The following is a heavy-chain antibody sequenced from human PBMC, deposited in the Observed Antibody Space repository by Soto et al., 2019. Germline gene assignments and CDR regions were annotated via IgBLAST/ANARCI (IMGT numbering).Heavy chain of an antibody. CDR2: ISAYNGNT. D-gene: IGHD2-2*01. Sequence: ASVKVSCKASGYTFTSYGISWVRQAPGQGLEWMGWISAYNGNTNYAQKLQGRVTMTTDTSTSTAYMELRSLRSDDTAVYYCARVIVVVPAAIHLGAFDIWGQGTMVTVSS. CDR3: ARVIVVVPAAIHLGAFDI. V-gene: IGHV1-18*01. J-gene: IGHJ3*02. CDR1: GYTFTSYG.